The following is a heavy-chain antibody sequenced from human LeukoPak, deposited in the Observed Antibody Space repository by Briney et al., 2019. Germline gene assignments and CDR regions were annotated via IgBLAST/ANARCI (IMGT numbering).Heavy chain of an antibody. V-gene: IGHV3-9*01. CDR1: AFTFDDYS. Sequence: GGSLRLSCEASAFTFDDYSMHWVRHAPGKGLEWVSGITWNSADIGYAASVKGRFTISRDNAKNFLYLQMNSLRAEDTAFYYCAKETTYPYGDFESWGQGILVTVSS. J-gene: IGHJ4*02. CDR3: AKETTYPYGDFES. D-gene: IGHD4-17*01. CDR2: ITWNSADI.